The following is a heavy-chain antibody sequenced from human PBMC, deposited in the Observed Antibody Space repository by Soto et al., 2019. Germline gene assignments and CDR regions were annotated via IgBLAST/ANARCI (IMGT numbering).Heavy chain of an antibody. CDR3: SREEMATYYGKGMDY. CDR1: GGSISSGDYY. J-gene: IGHJ4*01. CDR2: IYYSGST. Sequence: ASETLSLTCTVSGGSISSGDYYWSWIRQPPGKGLEWIGHIYYSGSTYYNPSLKSRLTISADTSKNQFSMKLSSVTAADTAVYYCSREEMATYYGKGMDYWGQGTLVT. V-gene: IGHV4-30-4*01. D-gene: IGHD3-10*01.